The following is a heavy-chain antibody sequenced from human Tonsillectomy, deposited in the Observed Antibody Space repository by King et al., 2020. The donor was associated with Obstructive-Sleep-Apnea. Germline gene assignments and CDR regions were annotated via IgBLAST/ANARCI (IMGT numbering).Heavy chain of an antibody. J-gene: IGHJ4*02. CDR3: TTADSSGWYEVLDY. D-gene: IGHD6-19*01. CDR1: GFTFTKAW. Sequence: VQLVESGGGLVRPGGSLRLSCAASGFTFTKAWMSWVRQAPGKGLEWVGRTKSKTDGGTTDYAAPVKGRFTISRDDSKNTLYLQMSRLKTEDTAVYYCTTADSSGWYEVLDYWGQGTLVTVSS. CDR2: TKSKTDGGTT. V-gene: IGHV3-15*01.